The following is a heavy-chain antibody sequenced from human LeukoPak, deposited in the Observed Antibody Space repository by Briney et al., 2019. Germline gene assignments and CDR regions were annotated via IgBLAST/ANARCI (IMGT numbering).Heavy chain of an antibody. CDR2: INHSGST. Sequence: AETLSLTCAVYGGSFSGYYWSWIRQPPGKGLEWIGEINHSGSTNDNPSLQSRVTISADTSKNQFYLKLSSVTAADTAVYYCARGIAAAGRSVWFDPWGQGTLVTVSS. D-gene: IGHD6-13*01. CDR3: ARGIAAAGRSVWFDP. J-gene: IGHJ5*02. CDR1: GGSFSGYY. V-gene: IGHV4-34*01.